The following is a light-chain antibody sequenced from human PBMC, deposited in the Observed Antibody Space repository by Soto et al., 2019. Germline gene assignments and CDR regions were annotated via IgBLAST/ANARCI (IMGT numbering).Light chain of an antibody. V-gene: IGLV2-14*01. Sequence: QSVLSQPASVSGSPGQSITISCTGTSSDVGGFEYVSWYQHQPGKAPKLIIYDVTKRPSGVSNRFSGSKSGNTTSLTISGIQAEDEGDYYCGSITRSSDTPHYVFGTGTKVTVL. J-gene: IGLJ1*01. CDR2: DVT. CDR3: GSITRSSDTPHYV. CDR1: SSDVGGFEY.